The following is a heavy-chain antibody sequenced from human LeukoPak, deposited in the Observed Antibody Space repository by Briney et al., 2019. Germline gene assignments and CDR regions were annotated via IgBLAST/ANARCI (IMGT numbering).Heavy chain of an antibody. V-gene: IGHV4-4*02. CDR2: IHHSGSI. Sequence: SGTLSLTCAVSGVSISSNLWWTWVRQPPGKGLEWIAEIHHSGSINYNPSLKSRVTISVDTSKNQFSLKLSSVTAADTAVYYCARDSMVRGVIKYYFDYWGQGTLVTVSS. CDR3: ARDSMVRGVIKYYFDY. CDR1: GVSISSNLW. J-gene: IGHJ4*02. D-gene: IGHD3-10*01.